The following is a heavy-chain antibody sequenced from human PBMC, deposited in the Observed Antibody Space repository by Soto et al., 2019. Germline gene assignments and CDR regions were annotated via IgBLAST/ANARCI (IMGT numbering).Heavy chain of an antibody. Sequence: RASVKVSCKASGYTFTGYYIHWVRQAPGQGLEWMGWINPNTGGTNYAQKFQGRVTMTRDTSISTAYMELSTLKSDDAAVYYCARLMDPYSGPHLDIWGQGTMVTVSS. CDR1: GYTFTGYY. CDR3: ARLMDPYSGPHLDI. V-gene: IGHV1-2*02. J-gene: IGHJ3*02. D-gene: IGHD1-26*01. CDR2: INPNTGGT.